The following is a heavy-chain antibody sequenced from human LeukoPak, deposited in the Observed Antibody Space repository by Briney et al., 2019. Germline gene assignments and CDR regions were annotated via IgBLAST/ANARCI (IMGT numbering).Heavy chain of an antibody. J-gene: IGHJ4*02. CDR3: ARHSSGLYYFHY. CDR2: IFYSGNT. V-gene: IGHV4-59*08. D-gene: IGHD6-19*01. CDR1: GGSISSYY. Sequence: PSETLSLTCTVSGGSISSYYWNWIRQPPGKGLEWIGHIFYSGNTNYSPSLKSRVTISVDTSKNQFSLKLTSVTAADTAIYYCARHSSGLYYFHYWGQGTLVTVSS.